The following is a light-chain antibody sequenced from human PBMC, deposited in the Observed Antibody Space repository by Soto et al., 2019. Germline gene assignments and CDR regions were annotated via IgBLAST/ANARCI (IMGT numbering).Light chain of an antibody. V-gene: IGLV2-14*01. CDR3: SSYTSSTSRVV. CDR1: SSDVGAYKY. Sequence: QSALTQPASVSGSPGQSITISCTGTSSDVGAYKYVSWYQQHPGKAPKVIIYEVSNRPSGVSNRFSGSKSGNTASLTISGLQAEDEADYYCSSYTSSTSRVVFGGGTKLTVL. J-gene: IGLJ2*01. CDR2: EVS.